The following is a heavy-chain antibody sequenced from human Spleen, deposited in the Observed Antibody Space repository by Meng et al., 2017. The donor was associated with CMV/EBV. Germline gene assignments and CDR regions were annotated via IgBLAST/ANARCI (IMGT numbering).Heavy chain of an antibody. J-gene: IGHJ4*02. CDR1: GGSFSGYY. V-gene: IGHV4-34*01. CDR3: ARAGGYYYDSSGYADY. Sequence: SETLSLTCAVYGGSFSGYYWSWIRQPPGKGLEWIGEINHSGSTNYNPSLKSRVTISVDTSKNQFSLKLSSVTAADTAVYYCARAGGYYYDSSGYADYWSQGTLVTVSS. D-gene: IGHD3-22*01. CDR2: INHSGST.